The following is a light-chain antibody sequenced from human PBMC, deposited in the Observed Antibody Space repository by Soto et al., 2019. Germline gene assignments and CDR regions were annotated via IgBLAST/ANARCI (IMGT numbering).Light chain of an antibody. CDR3: GAWDDTLNVLV. CDR2: SNN. V-gene: IGLV1-44*01. J-gene: IGLJ2*01. Sequence: QPVLTQPPSVSGTPGQTVTISCSGSSSNIGSKSVQWYQQLPETAPKLLIYSNNQRPSGVPDRFSGSNSGTSASLAISGLQSEDEAHYYCGAWDDTLNVLVFGGGTKVTVL. CDR1: SSNIGSKS.